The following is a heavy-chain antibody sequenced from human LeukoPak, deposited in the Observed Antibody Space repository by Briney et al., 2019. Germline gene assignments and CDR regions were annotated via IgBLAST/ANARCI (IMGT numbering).Heavy chain of an antibody. D-gene: IGHD1-26*01. V-gene: IGHV1-18*01. CDR2: ISAYNGNT. CDR3: AKTLRELSGGAFDI. J-gene: IGHJ3*02. Sequence: ASVKVSCKASGYTFTSYGISWVRQAPGQRLEWMGWISAYNGNTNYAQKLQGRVTMTTDTSTSTAYMELRSLRSDDTAVYYCAKTLRELSGGAFDIWGQGTMVTVSS. CDR1: GYTFTSYG.